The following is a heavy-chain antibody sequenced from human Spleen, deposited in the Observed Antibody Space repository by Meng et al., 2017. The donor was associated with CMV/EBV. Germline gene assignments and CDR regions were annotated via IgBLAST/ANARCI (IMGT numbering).Heavy chain of an antibody. Sequence: GGSLRLSCAASGLSFSSYSMNWVRQAPGKGLEWVSSISGSSSYKYYADSVKGRFTISRDNAKNSLYLQMNSLRGEDTAVYYCAKDRASFALMVYATDYLDYWGQGTLVTVSS. D-gene: IGHD2-8*01. CDR2: ISGSSSYK. J-gene: IGHJ4*02. CDR3: AKDRASFALMVYATDYLDY. CDR1: GLSFSSYS. V-gene: IGHV3-21*01.